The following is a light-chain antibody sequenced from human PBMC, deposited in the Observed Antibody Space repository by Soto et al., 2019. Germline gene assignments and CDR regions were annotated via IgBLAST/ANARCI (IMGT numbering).Light chain of an antibody. Sequence: QSALTQPASVSGSPGQSITISCTGTSSDVGGYNYVSWYQQHPGKAPKLMIYDVSNRPSGVSNRFSGSKSGNTASLTISGLQAEDEDDYNCSSYTSSSTVVFGGGTQLTVL. J-gene: IGLJ2*01. V-gene: IGLV2-14*01. CDR2: DVS. CDR3: SSYTSSSTVV. CDR1: SSDVGGYNY.